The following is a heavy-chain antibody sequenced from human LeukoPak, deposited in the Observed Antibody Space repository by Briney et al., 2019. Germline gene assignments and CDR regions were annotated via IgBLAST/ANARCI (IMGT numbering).Heavy chain of an antibody. J-gene: IGHJ4*02. D-gene: IGHD3-22*01. CDR2: ISGSGGST. Sequence: GGSLRLSCAASGFTFSSYAMSWVRQAPGKGLEWVSAISGSGGSTYYADSVKGRFTISRDNSKNTLYLQMNSLRAEDTAVYYCAKDLYYYDSSGYANGDYWGQGTLVTVSS. V-gene: IGHV3-23*01. CDR3: AKDLYYYDSSGYANGDY. CDR1: GFTFSSYA.